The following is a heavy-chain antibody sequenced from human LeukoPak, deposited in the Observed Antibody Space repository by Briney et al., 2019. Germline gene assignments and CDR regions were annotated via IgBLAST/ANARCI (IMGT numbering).Heavy chain of an antibody. CDR1: GGSINSYY. D-gene: IGHD4-17*01. Sequence: SETLSLTCTVSGGSINSYYWSWIRQPPGKGLEWIAYIYYSGSTSYNPSLKSRVTISVDTSKNQFSLKLSSVTAADTAVYYCARTVRHTNWFDPWGQGTLVTVSS. CDR3: ARTVRHTNWFDP. J-gene: IGHJ5*02. CDR2: IYYSGST. V-gene: IGHV4-59*01.